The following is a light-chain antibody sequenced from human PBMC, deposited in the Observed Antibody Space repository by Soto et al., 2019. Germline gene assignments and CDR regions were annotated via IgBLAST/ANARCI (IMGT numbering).Light chain of an antibody. V-gene: IGLV2-11*01. Sequence: QSVLTQPRSVSGSPGQSVTISCTGTSSDVGGYNYVSWYQQHPGKAPKIMIYDVTKRPSGVPDRFSGSKSGNTASLTISGLQADDEADYNCCSYAGLYPYVFGSGTKLTVL. CDR2: DVT. CDR1: SSDVGGYNY. CDR3: CSYAGLYPYV. J-gene: IGLJ1*01.